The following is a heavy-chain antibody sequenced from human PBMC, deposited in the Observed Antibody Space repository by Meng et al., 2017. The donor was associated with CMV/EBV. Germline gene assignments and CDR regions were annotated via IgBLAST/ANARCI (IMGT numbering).Heavy chain of an antibody. J-gene: IGHJ4*02. V-gene: IGHV4-39*07. CDR3: ARFGRGTSCYDY. D-gene: IGHD2-2*01. Sequence: SETLSLTCTVSGGSISSSSYYWGWIRQPPGKGLVWIGSIYYSGSTYYNPSLKSRVTISVDTSKNQFSLKLSSVTAADTAVYYCARFGRGTSCYDYWGQGTLVTVSS. CDR1: GGSISSSSYY. CDR2: IYYSGST.